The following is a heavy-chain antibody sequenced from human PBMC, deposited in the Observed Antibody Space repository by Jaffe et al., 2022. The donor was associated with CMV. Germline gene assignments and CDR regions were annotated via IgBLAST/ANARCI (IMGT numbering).Heavy chain of an antibody. CDR2: MYTSGTV. D-gene: IGHD4-17*01. CDR3: AIDGPNGDLLES. Sequence: EVRLLESGGGLVQPGGSLRLSCAASGFTVSTKFINWVRQAPGKGLEWVSVMYTSGTVIYADSVKGRFTVSRDTAKNTLYLQINSLSVEDTAVYFCAIDGPNGDLLESWGQGTLVTVSS. CDR1: GFTVSTKF. V-gene: IGHV3-66*01. J-gene: IGHJ4*02.